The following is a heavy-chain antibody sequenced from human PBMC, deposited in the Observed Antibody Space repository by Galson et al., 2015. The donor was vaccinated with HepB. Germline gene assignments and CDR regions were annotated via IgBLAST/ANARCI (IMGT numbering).Heavy chain of an antibody. Sequence: SVKVSCKASGYTFTGYYLHWVRQAPGQGLEWMGWINPNSGGTNYAQKFQGRLTMIGDTSVTTAYMELSRLRSDDTAIYYCARDLISGYGYGLFDYWGQGTLVTVSS. CDR1: GYTFTGYY. CDR2: INPNSGGT. J-gene: IGHJ4*02. CDR3: ARDLISGYGYGLFDY. V-gene: IGHV1-2*02. D-gene: IGHD5-18*01.